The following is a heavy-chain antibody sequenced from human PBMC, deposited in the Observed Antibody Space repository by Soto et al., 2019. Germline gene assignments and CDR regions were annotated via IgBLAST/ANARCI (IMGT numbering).Heavy chain of an antibody. CDR3: ATPTHNSGSPFDH. CDR2: IYYSGST. D-gene: IGHD1-20*01. J-gene: IGHJ4*02. Sequence: QVQLQESGPGLVKPSETLSLTCTVSGGSISSYYWSWIRQPPGKGLEWIGYIYYSGSTNYNPSLQSRVVISVDTSTNQFSLKLRSVTAADAAVYYCATPTHNSGSPFDHWGQGTLVTVSS. CDR1: GGSISSYY. V-gene: IGHV4-59*01.